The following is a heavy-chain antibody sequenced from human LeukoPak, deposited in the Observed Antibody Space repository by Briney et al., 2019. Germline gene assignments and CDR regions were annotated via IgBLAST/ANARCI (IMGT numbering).Heavy chain of an antibody. CDR2: ISYDGSNK. CDR3: AKDGWYSSGWSPYYYYGMDV. V-gene: IGHV3-30-3*01. Sequence: GGSLRLSCAASGFTFSSYAMHWVRQAPGKGLEWVAVISYDGSNKYYADSVKGRFTISRDNSKNTLYLQMNSLRAEDTAVYYCAKDGWYSSGWSPYYYYGMDVWGQGTTVTVSS. CDR1: GFTFSSYA. J-gene: IGHJ6*02. D-gene: IGHD6-19*01.